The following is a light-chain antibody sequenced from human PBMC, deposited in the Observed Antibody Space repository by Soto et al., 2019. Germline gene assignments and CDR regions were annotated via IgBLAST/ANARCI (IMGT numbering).Light chain of an antibody. J-gene: IGKJ4*01. Sequence: EIVMTQSPATLSVSPGERATLSCRASQSVSSNLAWYQQKPGQAPRHLIYGASTRATGTPARISGSGSGTEFTLTISSLQSEDFAVYYCQQYNNWPLTFGGGTKVEIK. V-gene: IGKV3-15*01. CDR3: QQYNNWPLT. CDR2: GAS. CDR1: QSVSSN.